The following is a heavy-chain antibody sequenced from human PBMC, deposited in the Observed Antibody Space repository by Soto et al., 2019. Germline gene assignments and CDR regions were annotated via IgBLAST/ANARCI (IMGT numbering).Heavy chain of an antibody. CDR2: IKQDGSEK. V-gene: IGHV3-7*03. Sequence: GGSLRLSCAASGFTFSSYWMSWVRQAPGKGLEWVANIKQDGSEKYYVDSVKGRFTISRDNAKNSLYLQMNSLRAEDTAVYYCARDVGYDSSGYLDYWGQGTLVTVSS. CDR3: ARDVGYDSSGYLDY. CDR1: GFTFSSYW. J-gene: IGHJ4*02. D-gene: IGHD3-22*01.